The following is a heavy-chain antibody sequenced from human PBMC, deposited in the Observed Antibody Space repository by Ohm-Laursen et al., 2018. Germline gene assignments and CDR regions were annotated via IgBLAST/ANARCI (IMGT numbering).Heavy chain of an antibody. D-gene: IGHD3-3*01. Sequence: SLRLSCAAFGFTFRTFGMSWVRQAPGKGLEWVSYISSSSSTIFYGDSVKGRFAISRDNGKNSLNLQMNSLRAEDTAVYYCARDPYFSFDYWGQGTLVTVSP. V-gene: IGHV3-48*01. CDR3: ARDPYFSFDY. CDR2: ISSSSSTI. CDR1: GFTFRTFG. J-gene: IGHJ4*02.